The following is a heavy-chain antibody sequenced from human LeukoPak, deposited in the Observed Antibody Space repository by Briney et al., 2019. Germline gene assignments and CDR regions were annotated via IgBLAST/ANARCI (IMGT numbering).Heavy chain of an antibody. CDR1: GFTFSSYG. V-gene: IGHV3-NL1*01. CDR3: AKASAR. J-gene: IGHJ4*02. CDR2: IYSGGST. Sequence: PGRSLTHSCAASGFTFSSYGFHWVRQAPGKGLEWGSVIYSGGSTYYADSVKGRFTISRDKSKNTLWLQMNSLRAEDTAVYYCAKASARWGQGTLVTVSS.